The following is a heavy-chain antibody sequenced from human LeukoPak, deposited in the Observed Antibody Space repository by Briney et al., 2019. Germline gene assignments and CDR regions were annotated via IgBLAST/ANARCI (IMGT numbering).Heavy chain of an antibody. V-gene: IGHV1-18*04. D-gene: IGHD2-2*01. CDR1: GYTFTSYG. J-gene: IGHJ6*04. CDR3: ARGKSSRPDYYYYGMDV. Sequence: GASVKVSSTASGYTFTSYGISWVPQAPGQGLEGMGWISAYNGNTNYTQKLQGRVTMTTETSTSTAYMELRSLRSDDAAVYYCARGKSSRPDYYYYGMDVWGKGTTVTVSS. CDR2: ISAYNGNT.